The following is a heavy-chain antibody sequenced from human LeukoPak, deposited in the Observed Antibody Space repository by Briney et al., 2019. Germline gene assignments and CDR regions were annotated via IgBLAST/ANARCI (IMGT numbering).Heavy chain of an antibody. V-gene: IGHV3-30*18. J-gene: IGHJ4*02. CDR2: ISYDGSNK. CDR3: AKPRGGWGYFDY. CDR1: GFTFSSYG. D-gene: IGHD3-10*01. Sequence: PGGSLRLSCAASGFTFSSYGMHWVRQAPGKGLEWVAVISYDGSNKYYADSVKGRFTISRDNAKNSLYLQMNSLRAEDTALYYCAKPRGGWGYFDYWGQGTLVTVSS.